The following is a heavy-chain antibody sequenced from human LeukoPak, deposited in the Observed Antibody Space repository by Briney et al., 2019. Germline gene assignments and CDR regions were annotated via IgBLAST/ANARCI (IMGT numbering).Heavy chain of an antibody. J-gene: IGHJ4*02. CDR3: AKAPVTSCRGAFCYPFDY. CDR1: GFTVSSNY. Sequence: GGSLRLSCAASGFTVSSNYMSWVRQAPGKGLEWVSAISGSGGSTCYADSVKGRFTISRDNSKNTLYLQMNSLRAEDAAVYYCAKAPVTSCRGAFCYPFDYWGQGTLVTVSS. D-gene: IGHD2-15*01. V-gene: IGHV3-23*01. CDR2: ISGSGGST.